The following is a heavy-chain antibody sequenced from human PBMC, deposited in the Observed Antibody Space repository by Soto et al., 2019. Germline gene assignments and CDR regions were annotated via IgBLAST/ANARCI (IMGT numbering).Heavy chain of an antibody. J-gene: IGHJ4*02. CDR2: IYYSGST. D-gene: IGHD3-9*01. Sequence: SETLSLTCTVSGGSISSGGYYWSWIRQHPGRGLEWIGYIYYSGSTFYNPSLKSRITISVDTSKNQSSLKLSSVTAADSAVYFCASLEGLATISCYFDFWGPGALVTVSS. CDR1: GGSISSGGYY. CDR3: ASLEGLATISCYFDF. V-gene: IGHV4-31*03.